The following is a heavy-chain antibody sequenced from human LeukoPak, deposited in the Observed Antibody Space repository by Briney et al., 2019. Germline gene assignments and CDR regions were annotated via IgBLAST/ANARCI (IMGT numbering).Heavy chain of an antibody. CDR3: ARVVGFYDSRAFDL. CDR1: GCSIISYN. Sequence: SETLSLTCTVSGCSIISYNWNWIRQPPGKGLEWMGCVYYTGSTNYNPSLNSPVTMSIDTSKNQFTLKLSSVTAADTAVYYCARVVGFYDSRAFDLWGQGTLVTVSS. D-gene: IGHD3-22*01. V-gene: IGHV4-59*01. J-gene: IGHJ5*02. CDR2: VYYTGST.